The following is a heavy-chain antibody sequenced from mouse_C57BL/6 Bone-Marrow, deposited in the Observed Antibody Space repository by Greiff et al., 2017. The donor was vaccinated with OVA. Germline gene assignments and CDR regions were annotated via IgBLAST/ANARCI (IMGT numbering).Heavy chain of an antibody. CDR2: IDPSDSET. CDR3: ARSGYGYDEVGYFDV. CDR1: GYTFTSYW. V-gene: IGHV1-52*01. D-gene: IGHD2-2*01. J-gene: IGHJ1*03. Sequence: VQLQQPGAELVRPGSSVTLSCKASGYTFTSYWMHWVKQRPIQGLEWIGNIDPSDSETHYNQKFKDKATLTVDKSSSTAYMQLSSLTSEDSAVDYCARSGYGYDEVGYFDVWGTGTTVTVSS.